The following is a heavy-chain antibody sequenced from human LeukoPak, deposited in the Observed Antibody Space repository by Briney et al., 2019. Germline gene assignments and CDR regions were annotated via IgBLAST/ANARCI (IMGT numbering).Heavy chain of an antibody. D-gene: IGHD2-15*01. CDR3: AKGARGDTVSSIVGLNWFDP. V-gene: IGHV3-30*18. CDR2: ISYDGRHK. Sequence: GRSLRLSCAASGITFRSYGMHWVRQAPGKGLQWVAVISYDGRHKYYADSVKGRFSISRDNSKNTLYLQMNSLRADDTAVYYCAKGARGDTVSSIVGLNWFDPWGQGTLVTVSS. J-gene: IGHJ5*02. CDR1: GITFRSYG.